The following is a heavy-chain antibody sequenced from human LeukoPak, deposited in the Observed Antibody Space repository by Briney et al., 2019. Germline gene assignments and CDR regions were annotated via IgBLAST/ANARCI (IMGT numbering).Heavy chain of an antibody. V-gene: IGHV3-30-3*01. CDR1: GFTFSNYA. J-gene: IGHJ3*02. CDR2: ISYDGSNK. D-gene: IGHD6-13*01. Sequence: GGSLRLSCAASGFTFSNYAMHWVRQAPGKGLEWVAVISYDGSNKYYADSVKGRFTISRDNSKNTLYLQMNSLRAEDTAVYYCARDHSSSWYPDAFDIWGQGTMVTVSS. CDR3: ARDHSSSWYPDAFDI.